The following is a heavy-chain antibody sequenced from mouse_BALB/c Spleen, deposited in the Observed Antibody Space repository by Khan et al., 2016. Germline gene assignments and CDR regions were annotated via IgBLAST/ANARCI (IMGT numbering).Heavy chain of an antibody. CDR3: AISAYDDDVGFAY. CDR1: GFNIKDTY. V-gene: IGHV14-3*02. D-gene: IGHD2-4*01. Sequence: VQLKESGAELVKPGASVKLSCTASGFNIKDTYMHWVKQRPEQGLEWIGRIDPAHGNTKYDPKFQGKATITADTSSNTAYLKLSSLTSEDTAVFYSAISAYDDDVGFAYWGQGTLVTVSA. J-gene: IGHJ3*01. CDR2: IDPAHGNT.